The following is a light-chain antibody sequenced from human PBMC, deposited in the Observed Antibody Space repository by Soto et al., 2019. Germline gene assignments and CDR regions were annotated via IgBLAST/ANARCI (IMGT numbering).Light chain of an antibody. CDR1: QGISSY. CDR3: QQYYSYPGFT. Sequence: AIRMTQSPSSLSASTGDRVTITCRASQGISSYLAWYQQKPGKAPKLLIYAASTLQSGVPSRFSGSGSGTDFNLTISCLQSEDFATYYCQQYYSYPGFTFGPGTKVDIK. J-gene: IGKJ3*01. V-gene: IGKV1-8*01. CDR2: AAS.